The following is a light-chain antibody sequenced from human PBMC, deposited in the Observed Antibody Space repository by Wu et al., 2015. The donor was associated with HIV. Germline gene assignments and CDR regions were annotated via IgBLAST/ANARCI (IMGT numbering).Light chain of an antibody. V-gene: IGKV1-9*01. CDR3: QQLNSYPPYS. Sequence: DTQLTQSPPFLSGSVGDRVTITCRASQGINSNLAWYQQKPGKAPRLLILAASTLHSGVPSRFSGSGSGTHFTLTINSLQPEDFATYYCQQLNSYPPYSFGQGTKLES. CDR1: QGINSN. CDR2: AAS. J-gene: IGKJ2*03.